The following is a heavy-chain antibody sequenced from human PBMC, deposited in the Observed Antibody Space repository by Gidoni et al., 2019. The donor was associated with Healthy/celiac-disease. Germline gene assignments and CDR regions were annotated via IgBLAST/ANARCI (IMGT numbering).Heavy chain of an antibody. V-gene: IGHV3-30*02. J-gene: IGHJ6*02. CDR1: GFTFSRCG. Sequence: QVQLVESGGGVVQPGGSLSLSCAASGFTFSRCGMDWVRQAPGKGLEWVAFIRYDGSNKYYADSVNGRFTISRDNSKNTLYLQMNSLRAEDTAVYYCAKGFYDILTGYGGPYGMDVWGQGTTVTVSS. CDR2: IRYDGSNK. CDR3: AKGFYDILTGYGGPYGMDV. D-gene: IGHD3-9*01.